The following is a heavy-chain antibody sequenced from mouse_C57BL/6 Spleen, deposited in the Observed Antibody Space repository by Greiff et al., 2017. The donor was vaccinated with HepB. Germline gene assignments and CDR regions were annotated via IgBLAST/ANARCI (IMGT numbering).Heavy chain of an antibody. J-gene: IGHJ1*03. CDR2: IRNKANGYTT. V-gene: IGHV7-3*01. CDR3: ARWESHWYFDV. Sequence: EVKLVESGGGLVQPGGSLSLSCAASGFTFTDYYMSWVRQPPGKALEWLGFIRNKANGYTTEYSASVKGRFTISRDNSQSILYLQMNALRAEDSATYYCARWESHWYFDVWGTGTTVTVSS. CDR1: GFTFTDYY.